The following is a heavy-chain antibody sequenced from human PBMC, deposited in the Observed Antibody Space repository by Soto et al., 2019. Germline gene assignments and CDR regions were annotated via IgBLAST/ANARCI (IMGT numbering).Heavy chain of an antibody. CDR3: ARNLYGEFDY. J-gene: IGHJ4*02. CDR1: GYTFTNFG. V-gene: IGHV1-18*01. Sequence: ASVKVSCKASGYTFTNFGISWVRQAPGQGLEWIGWISVYDGTTNYAQNLQGRVTMTTDTSTNTAYMDLRSLRSDDTAVYYCARNLYGEFDYWGQGTLVTVS. CDR2: ISVYDGTT. D-gene: IGHD4-17*01.